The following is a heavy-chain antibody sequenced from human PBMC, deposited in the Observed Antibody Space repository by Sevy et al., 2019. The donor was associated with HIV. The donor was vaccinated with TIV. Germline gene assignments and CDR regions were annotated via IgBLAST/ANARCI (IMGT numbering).Heavy chain of an antibody. CDR2: FSFGCGRI. J-gene: IGHJ4*02. CDR3: AREGCTQPHDY. D-gene: IGHD2-8*01. Sequence: GESLKISCAASGFTFAKYSMSWVRQAPGKGLEWVSTFSFGCGRINNADSVKGRFTISRDDSKNTLFLQMNSLRAEDTARYYCAREGCTQPHDYWGQGTLVTVSS. CDR1: GFTFAKYS. V-gene: IGHV3-23*01.